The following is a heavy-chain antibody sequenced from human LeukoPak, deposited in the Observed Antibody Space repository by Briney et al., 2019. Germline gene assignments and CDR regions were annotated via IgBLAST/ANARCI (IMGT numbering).Heavy chain of an antibody. V-gene: IGHV3-23*01. J-gene: IGHJ3*02. CDR3: AKENTPFGSSVVKKLGGAFDI. Sequence: GGSLRLSCAASGFTFSSYAMSWVRQAPGKGLEWVSGISSSGVITYYADSVKGRFTISRDNSKNTLFLQMYRLRPEDTAVYYCAKENTPFGSSVVKKLGGAFDIWGQGTRVTVSS. CDR2: ISSSGVIT. D-gene: IGHD2-15*01. CDR1: GFTFSSYA.